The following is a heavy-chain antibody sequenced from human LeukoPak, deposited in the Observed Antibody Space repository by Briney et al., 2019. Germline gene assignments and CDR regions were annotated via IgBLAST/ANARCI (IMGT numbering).Heavy chain of an antibody. Sequence: SVKVSCKTSGYTFTSYHINWVRQATGQGLEWMGWMNPYSGDRGYAQNFQGRVSITSDASLGTAYMELSSLRSDDTAVYFCARTTSLTASGYDYWGQGTLVTVSS. CDR2: MNPYSGDR. CDR1: GYTFTSYH. D-gene: IGHD2-21*02. V-gene: IGHV1-8*03. J-gene: IGHJ4*02. CDR3: ARTTSLTASGYDY.